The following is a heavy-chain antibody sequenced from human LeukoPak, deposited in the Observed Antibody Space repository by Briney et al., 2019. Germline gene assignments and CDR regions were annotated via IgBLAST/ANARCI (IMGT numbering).Heavy chain of an antibody. D-gene: IGHD3-16*01. Sequence: GRSLRLSCAASGFTFSSYGMHWVRQAPGKGLEWVAVISYDGSNKYYADSVKGRFTISRDNSKNTLYLQMNSLRAEDTAVYYCARASDRGGAFDIWGQGTMVTVSS. CDR3: ARASDRGGAFDI. CDR1: GFTFSSYG. J-gene: IGHJ3*02. V-gene: IGHV3-30*03. CDR2: ISYDGSNK.